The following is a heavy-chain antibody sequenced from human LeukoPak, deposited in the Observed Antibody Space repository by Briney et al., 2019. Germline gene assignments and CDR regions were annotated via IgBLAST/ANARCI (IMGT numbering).Heavy chain of an antibody. CDR2: ISGSGGST. J-gene: IGHJ4*02. CDR1: GFTFSSYA. CDR3: AKDLYYYDSSGYYPWDY. Sequence: GGSLRLSCAASGFTFSSYAMSWVRQAPGKGLEWVSAISGSGGSTYYAGSVKGRFTISRDNSKNTLYLQMNSLRAEDTAVYYCAKDLYYYDSSGYYPWDYWGQGTLVTVSP. D-gene: IGHD3-22*01. V-gene: IGHV3-23*01.